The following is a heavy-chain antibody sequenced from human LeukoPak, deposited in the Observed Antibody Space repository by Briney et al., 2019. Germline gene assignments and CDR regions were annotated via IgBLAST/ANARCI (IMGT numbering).Heavy chain of an antibody. CDR2: IYSSGST. V-gene: IGHV4-59*01. Sequence: SETLSLTCTVSGVSFSTYYWSWIRQPPGKGLEWIGYIYSSGSTSYNPSLKSRVIISVDTSKIQFSLKASSVTAADTAVYYCARSAGDLWGQGTLVTVSS. J-gene: IGHJ5*02. CDR1: GVSFSTYY. CDR3: ARSAGDL.